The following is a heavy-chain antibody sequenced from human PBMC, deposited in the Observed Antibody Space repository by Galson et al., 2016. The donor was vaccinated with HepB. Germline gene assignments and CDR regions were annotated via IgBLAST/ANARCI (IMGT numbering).Heavy chain of an antibody. J-gene: IGHJ6*02. V-gene: IGHV3-15*01. Sequence: SLRLSCAASGFTFSNAWMSWVGQAPGKELEWVGRIKRKTDGGTTDYAAPVKGRFSISRDDSKNTLYLQMNSLKTEDTAVYYCRYGMDVWGQGTTVTVSS. CDR2: IKRKTDGGTT. CDR3: RYGMDV. CDR1: GFTFSNAW.